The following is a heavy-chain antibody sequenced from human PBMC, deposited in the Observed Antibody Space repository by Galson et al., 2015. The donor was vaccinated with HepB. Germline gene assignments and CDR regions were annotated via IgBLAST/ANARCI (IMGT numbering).Heavy chain of an antibody. CDR2: IYYSGTT. D-gene: IGHD3-22*01. CDR3: ARLVSFSGYYPGFDS. CDR1: GGSISTYY. J-gene: IGHJ4*02. V-gene: IGHV4-59*08. Sequence: SETLSLTCTVSGGSISTYYWGWIRQPPGKGLEWIGYIYYSGTTNYNPSLKSRLTISVDTSKNQFSLKLNSVSAADTAVYYCARLVSFSGYYPGFDSWGQGTLVTVPS.